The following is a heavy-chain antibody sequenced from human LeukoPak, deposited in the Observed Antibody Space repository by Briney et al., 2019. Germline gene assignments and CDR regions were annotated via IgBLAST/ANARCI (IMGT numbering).Heavy chain of an antibody. CDR2: IGPSSDNI. J-gene: IGHJ1*01. Sequence: GGSLRLSCAASGFIFRSYGMSWVRQAPEKGLEWVSYIGPSSDNINYADSVKGRFTVSRDNAKNSLYLQMNSLRAEDTAVYYCARVNPTNSGFYTYWGQGTLVTVSS. D-gene: IGHD3-22*01. V-gene: IGHV3-48*04. CDR1: GFIFRSYG. CDR3: ARVNPTNSGFYTY.